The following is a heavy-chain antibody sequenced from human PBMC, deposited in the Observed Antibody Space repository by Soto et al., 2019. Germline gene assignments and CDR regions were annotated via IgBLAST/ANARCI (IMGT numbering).Heavy chain of an antibody. CDR1: GGSISSSSYY. CDR3: ARRDGYNYPVDY. Sequence: QLQLQESGPGLVKPSETLSLTCTVSGGSISSSSYYWGWIRQPPGKGLEWIGSIYYSGSTYYNPSRKSRVTISVDTSKNQFSLKLSSVTAADTAVYYCARRDGYNYPVDYWGQGTLVTVSS. J-gene: IGHJ4*02. CDR2: IYYSGST. D-gene: IGHD5-12*01. V-gene: IGHV4-39*01.